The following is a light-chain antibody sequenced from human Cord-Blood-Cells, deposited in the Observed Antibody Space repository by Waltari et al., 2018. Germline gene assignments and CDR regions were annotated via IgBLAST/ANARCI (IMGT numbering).Light chain of an antibody. V-gene: IGKV1-39*01. Sequence: DIQMTQSPSSLSASVGDRVTITCRASQSISSYLNWYQQKPGKAPKLLIYAASSLQSGVPSSFSGSGAGTDFTLTISSLQPEDFATYDCQQSYSTPPLTFGGGIKVEIK. CDR1: QSISSY. CDR3: QQSYSTPPLT. J-gene: IGKJ4*01. CDR2: AAS.